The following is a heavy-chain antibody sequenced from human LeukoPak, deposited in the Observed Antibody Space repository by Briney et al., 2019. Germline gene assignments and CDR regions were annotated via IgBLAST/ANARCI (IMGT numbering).Heavy chain of an antibody. CDR1: GGTFSSYA. D-gene: IGHD3-22*01. CDR2: IIPIFGTA. J-gene: IGHJ5*02. V-gene: IGHV1-69*13. CDR3: AREREYYDSSGYLCWFDP. Sequence: GASVKVSCKASGGTFSSYAISWVRQAPGQGLEWMGGIIPIFGTANYAQKFQGRVTITADESTSTAYMELSSLRSEDTAVYYCAREREYYDSSGYLCWFDPWGQGTLVTVSS.